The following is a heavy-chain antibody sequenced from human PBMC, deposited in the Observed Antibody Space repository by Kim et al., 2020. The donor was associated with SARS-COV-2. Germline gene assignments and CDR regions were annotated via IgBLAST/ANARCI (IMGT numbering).Heavy chain of an antibody. J-gene: IGHJ6*02. CDR3: ARVPSPSYYYGMDV. CDR2: IGTAGDT. V-gene: IGHV3-13*04. CDR1: GFTFSSYD. Sequence: GGSLRLSCAASGFTFSSYDMHWVRQATGKGLEWVSAIGTAGDTYYPGSVKGRFTISRENAKNSLYLQMNSLRAGDTAVYYCARVPSPSYYYGMDVWGQGTTVTVSS.